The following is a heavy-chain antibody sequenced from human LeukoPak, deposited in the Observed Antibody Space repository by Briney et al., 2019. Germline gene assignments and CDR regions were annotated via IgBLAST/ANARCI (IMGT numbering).Heavy chain of an antibody. CDR3: AKDGGEYYDILTGYYPRLYYMDV. J-gene: IGHJ6*03. CDR1: GFTFSSYS. Sequence: TSGGSLRLSCAASGFTFSSYSMNWVRQAPGKGLEWVSSISSSSSYIYYADSVKGRFTISRDNSKNTLYLQMSSLRAEDTAVYYCAKDGGEYYDILTGYYPRLYYMDVWGKGTTVTISS. D-gene: IGHD3-9*01. V-gene: IGHV3-21*04. CDR2: ISSSSSYI.